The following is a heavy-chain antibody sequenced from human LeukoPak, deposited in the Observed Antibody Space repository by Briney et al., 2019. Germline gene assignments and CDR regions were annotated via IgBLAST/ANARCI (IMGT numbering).Heavy chain of an antibody. Sequence: GGSLRLSCAASGFTFSSYAMSWVRQAPGKGLEWVGRIRNKANSYTTEYVASVKGRFTISRDDSKNSLSLQMNGLKTEDTAMYYCASNVDSGVDVWGQGKMVTVSS. V-gene: IGHV3-72*01. D-gene: IGHD5-12*01. CDR2: IRNKANSYTT. CDR1: GFTFSSYA. J-gene: IGHJ3*01. CDR3: ASNVDSGVDV.